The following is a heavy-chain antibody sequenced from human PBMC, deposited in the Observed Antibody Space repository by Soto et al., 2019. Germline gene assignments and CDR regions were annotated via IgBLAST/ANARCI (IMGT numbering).Heavy chain of an antibody. Sequence: GGSLRLSCAASGFTFSSYSMNWVRQAPGKGLEWVSSISSSSSYIYYADSVKGRFTISRDNAKNSLYLQKNSLRAEDTAVYYCLGKHEEYYFDYWGQGTLVTVSS. D-gene: IGHD7-27*01. V-gene: IGHV3-21*01. CDR3: LGKHEEYYFDY. CDR1: GFTFSSYS. J-gene: IGHJ4*02. CDR2: ISSSSSYI.